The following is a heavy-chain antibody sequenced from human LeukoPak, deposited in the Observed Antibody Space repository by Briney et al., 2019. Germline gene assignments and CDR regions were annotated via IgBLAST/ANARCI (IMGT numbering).Heavy chain of an antibody. CDR1: GGSISSYY. CDR3: ARVLVGAKFDY. V-gene: IGHV4-59*01. CDR2: IYYSGST. Sequence: SETLSLTCTVSGGSISSYYWSWIRQSPGKGLEWIGYIYYSGSTNYNPSLKSRVTISVDTSKNQFSLKLSSVTAADTAVYYCARVLVGAKFDYWGQGTLVTVSS. D-gene: IGHD1-26*01. J-gene: IGHJ4*02.